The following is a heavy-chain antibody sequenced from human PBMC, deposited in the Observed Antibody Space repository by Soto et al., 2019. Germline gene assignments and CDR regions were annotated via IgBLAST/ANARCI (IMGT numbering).Heavy chain of an antibody. Sequence: QVQLVESGGDLVKPGGSLRLSCAASGFTFSDHYMSWIRQAPGKGLEWISYISSSGGFVYYADSVKGRFTISRDNAKNSLLWQLNNLRVEDTALYYWAKFVETAYFGMDVWGKGTTVTVSS. CDR3: AKFVETAYFGMDV. CDR2: ISSSGGFV. D-gene: IGHD5-18*01. J-gene: IGHJ6*04. CDR1: GFTFSDHY. V-gene: IGHV3-11*01.